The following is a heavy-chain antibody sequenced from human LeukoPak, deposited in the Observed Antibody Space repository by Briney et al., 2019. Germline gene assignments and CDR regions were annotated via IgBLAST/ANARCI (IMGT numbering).Heavy chain of an antibody. V-gene: IGHV4-38-2*02. Sequence: SETLSLTCTVSGYSISSGFYWGWIRQPPGKGLEWIGSIYHSGSTYYNPSLKSRVTISVDTSKNQFSLKLSSVTAADTAVYYCARDSSVAAREIHYWGQGTLVTVSS. CDR1: GYSISSGFY. CDR3: ARDSSVAAREIHY. D-gene: IGHD6-6*01. CDR2: IYHSGST. J-gene: IGHJ4*02.